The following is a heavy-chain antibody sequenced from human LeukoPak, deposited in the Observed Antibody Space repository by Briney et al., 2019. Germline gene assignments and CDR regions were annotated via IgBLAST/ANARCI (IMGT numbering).Heavy chain of an antibody. CDR2: FDPEDGET. V-gene: IGHV1-24*01. CDR1: GDTLTELS. J-gene: IGHJ5*02. CDR3: AGTRHVCTSGSCYSSGFDP. D-gene: IGHD2-15*01. Sequence: AAAKDSSKVSGDTLTELSMHWGRQAPGKGREWRGGFDPEDGETIYAQKFQGRVTMNEETSTHTAYMELSSLRSEDTAMYYCAGTRHVCTSGSCYSSGFDPWGQGTLVTVS.